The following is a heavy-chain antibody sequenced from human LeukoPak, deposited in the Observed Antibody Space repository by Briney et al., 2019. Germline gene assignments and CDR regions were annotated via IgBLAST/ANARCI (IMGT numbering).Heavy chain of an antibody. V-gene: IGHV1-2*02. CDR3: ARANPGPGTYLYYFDY. D-gene: IGHD1-14*01. CDR1: GYTFTGYY. CDR2: INPNSGGT. J-gene: IGHJ4*02. Sequence: ASVKVSCKASGYTFTGYYMHWVRQAPGQGLEWMGWINPNSGGTNYAQKFQGRVTMTRDTSISTAYMELSRLRSDDTAVYYCARANPGPGTYLYYFDYWGQGTLVTVSS.